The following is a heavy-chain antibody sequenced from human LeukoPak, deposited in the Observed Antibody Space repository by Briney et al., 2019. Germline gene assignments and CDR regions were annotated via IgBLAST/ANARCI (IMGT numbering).Heavy chain of an antibody. CDR1: GYTFTSYY. Sequence: VASVKVSCKAPGYTFTSYYMHWVRQAPGQGLEWMGIINPSGGSTSYAQKFQGRVTMTRDMSTSTVYMELGSLRSEDTAVYYCARGGYSGYDPVYFDYWGQGTLVTVSS. CDR3: ARGGYSGYDPVYFDY. CDR2: INPSGGST. J-gene: IGHJ4*02. V-gene: IGHV1-46*01. D-gene: IGHD5-12*01.